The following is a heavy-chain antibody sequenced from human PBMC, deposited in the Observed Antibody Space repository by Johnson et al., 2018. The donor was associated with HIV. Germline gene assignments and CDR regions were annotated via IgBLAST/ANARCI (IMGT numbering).Heavy chain of an antibody. J-gene: IGHJ3*02. D-gene: IGHD6-13*01. CDR2: ISGSGGST. V-gene: IGHV3-23*04. CDR1: GFSVSSNY. CDR3: AKDLGVAADPDAFDI. Sequence: VQLVESGGGLVQPGGSLRLSCAASGFSVSSNYMSWVRQAPGKGLEWVSAISGSGGSTYYADSVKGRFTISRDNSKNTLYLQMNSLRAEDTAVYYCAKDLGVAADPDAFDIWGQGTMVTVSS.